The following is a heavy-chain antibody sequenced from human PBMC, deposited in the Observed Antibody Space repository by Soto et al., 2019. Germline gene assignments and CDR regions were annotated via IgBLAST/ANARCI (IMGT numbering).Heavy chain of an antibody. D-gene: IGHD3-10*01. CDR1: GGSISNGDYY. CDR3: ARASATLYYYGMDV. Sequence: PSETLSLTCTVSGGSISNGDYYWSWIRQPPGKGLEWIGYIYYSGSTYYNPSLKSRVTISVDTSKNQFSLKLSSVTAADTAVYYCARASATLYYYGMDVWGQGTTVTVSS. J-gene: IGHJ6*02. CDR2: IYYSGST. V-gene: IGHV4-30-4*01.